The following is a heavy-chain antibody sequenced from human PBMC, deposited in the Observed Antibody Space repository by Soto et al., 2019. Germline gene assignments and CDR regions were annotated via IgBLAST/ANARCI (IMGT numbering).Heavy chain of an antibody. CDR2: ISAYNGNT. J-gene: IGHJ6*02. V-gene: IGHV1-18*01. CDR1: GYTFTSYG. CDR3: ARDLGIVATTSDYYYYGMDV. D-gene: IGHD5-12*01. Sequence: ASVKVSCKASGYTFTSYGISWVRQAPGQGLEWMGWISAYNGNTNYAQKLQGRVTMTTDTSTSTAYMELRSLRPDDTAVYYCARDLGIVATTSDYYYYGMDVWGQGTTVTVSS.